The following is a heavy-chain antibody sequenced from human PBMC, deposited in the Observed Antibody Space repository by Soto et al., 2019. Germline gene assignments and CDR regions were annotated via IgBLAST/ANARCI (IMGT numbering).Heavy chain of an antibody. CDR3: ARHSGSWYADY. D-gene: IGHD6-13*01. V-gene: IGHV3-53*01. J-gene: IGHJ4*02. CDR2: IYSGGSS. CDR1: GFTVSSNY. Sequence: PGGSLRLSCAASGFTVSSNYMSWVRQAPGMGLEWVSIIYSGGSSYYADSVKGRFTISRDNSKNTLYLQMNSLRAGDTAVYYCARHSGSWYADYWGQGTLVTVSS.